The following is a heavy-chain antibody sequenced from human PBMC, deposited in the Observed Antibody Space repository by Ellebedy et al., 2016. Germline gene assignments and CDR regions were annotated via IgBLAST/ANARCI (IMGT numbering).Heavy chain of an antibody. J-gene: IGHJ4*02. V-gene: IGHV1-46*01. CDR3: AREYSGGYFDY. D-gene: IGHD3-10*01. Sequence: ASVKVSXXASGYTFTNYYLHCVRQPPGQGPEWMGIIIPSTGATNSAQRFQGRVTVTRDTSTSTVYMELAGLRSGDTAVYFCAREYSGGYFDYWGQGTPVTVSS. CDR2: IIPSTGAT. CDR1: GYTFTNYY.